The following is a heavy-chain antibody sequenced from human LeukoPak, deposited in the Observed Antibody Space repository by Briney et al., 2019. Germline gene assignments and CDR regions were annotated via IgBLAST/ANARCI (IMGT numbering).Heavy chain of an antibody. CDR2: INPSGGST. CDR1: GYTFTSYY. J-gene: IGHJ6*02. V-gene: IGHV1-46*01. D-gene: IGHD6-13*01. CDR3: ARVMGSSWTYYYYGMDV. Sequence: ASVKVSCKASGYTFTSYYMHWVRQAPGQGLEWMGIINPSGGSTSYAQKFQGRVTMTRDTSTSTVYMELSSLRSEDTAVYYCARVMGSSWTYYYYGMDVWGQGTTVTVSS.